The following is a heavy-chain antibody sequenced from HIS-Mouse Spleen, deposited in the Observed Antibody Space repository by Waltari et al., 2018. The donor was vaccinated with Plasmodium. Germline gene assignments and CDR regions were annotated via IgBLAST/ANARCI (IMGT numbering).Heavy chain of an antibody. V-gene: IGHV3-7*01. Sequence: EVQLVASGGGLVQPGGSLSLSCAASGSTFGSYGMSWVRQVPGKGLEWGANIKQDGSEKYYVDSVKGRFTISRDNAKNSLYLQMNSLRAEDTAVYYCASSWYWYFDLWGRGTLVTVSS. CDR2: IKQDGSEK. D-gene: IGHD6-13*01. J-gene: IGHJ2*01. CDR3: ASSWYWYFDL. CDR1: GSTFGSYG.